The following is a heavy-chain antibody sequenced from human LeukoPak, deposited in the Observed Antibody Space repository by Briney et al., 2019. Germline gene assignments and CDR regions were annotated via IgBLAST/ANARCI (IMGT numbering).Heavy chain of an antibody. CDR2: IYYSGST. Sequence: SETLSLTCTVSGGSTSSYYWSWIRQPPGKGLEWIGYIYYSGSTNYNPSLKSRVTISVDTSKNQFSLKLSSVTAADTAVYYCAKNQGYCSGGSCSPHNNWFDPWGQGTLVTVSS. D-gene: IGHD2-15*01. CDR1: GGSTSSYY. J-gene: IGHJ5*02. V-gene: IGHV4-59*01. CDR3: AKNQGYCSGGSCSPHNNWFDP.